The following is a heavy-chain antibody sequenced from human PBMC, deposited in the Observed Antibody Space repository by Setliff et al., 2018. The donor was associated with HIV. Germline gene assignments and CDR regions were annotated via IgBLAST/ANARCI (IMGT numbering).Heavy chain of an antibody. D-gene: IGHD7-27*01. CDR2: IERQSNGGTP. V-gene: IGHV3-15*04. CDR1: GFPFNNAW. CDR3: VGNFLGN. J-gene: IGHJ4*02. Sequence: GGSLSLSCAVSGFPFNNAWMSWVRQTPVKGLEWVAHIERQSNGGTPDYAAPVKVRFTISTDESKNTLDLQMNSLKAEDSAMYYCVGNFLGNWGQGTLVTVSS.